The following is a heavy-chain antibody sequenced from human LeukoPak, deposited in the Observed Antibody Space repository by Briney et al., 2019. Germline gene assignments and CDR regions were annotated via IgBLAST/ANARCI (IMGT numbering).Heavy chain of an antibody. CDR1: GLTFTNYA. CDR3: AKDPNRGGYYYFDH. CDR2: ISNGGGST. J-gene: IGHJ4*02. D-gene: IGHD3-3*01. V-gene: IGHV3-23*01. Sequence: GGSLRLSCAASGLTFTNYAMGWVRQAPGKGQEWVSSISNGGGSTYYADSVKGRFTISRDNSKNTLYLQMNSLRAGDTAVYYCAKDPNRGGYYYFDHWGQGTLVTVSS.